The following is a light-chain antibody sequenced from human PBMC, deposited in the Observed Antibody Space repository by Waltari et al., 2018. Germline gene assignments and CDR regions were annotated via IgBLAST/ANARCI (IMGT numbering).Light chain of an antibody. CDR3: MQALEFPYS. Sequence: DIVMTQTPLSLPVTLGEPASISCRSSQSLLDSEDGNTYFQWYLQKPGQSPQLLIYELSNRASGVPYRFSGSGSATDFTLKISRVEAEDVGVYYCMQALEFPYSFGQGTKVEIK. V-gene: IGKV2-40*01. CDR1: QSLLDSEDGNTY. CDR2: ELS. J-gene: IGKJ2*03.